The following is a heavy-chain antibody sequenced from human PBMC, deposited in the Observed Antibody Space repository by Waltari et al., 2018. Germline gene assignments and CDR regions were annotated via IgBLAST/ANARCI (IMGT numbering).Heavy chain of an antibody. D-gene: IGHD6-13*01. CDR1: GFTFDDYA. Sequence: EVQLVESGGGLVQPGRSLRLSCAASGFTFDDYAMHWVRQAPGKGLEWVAGMIWNSGSIGYAYSVNGRFTISGDNAKNSLYLQMNSLRAEDTALYYCAKDSLVYSSRSGMDVWGQGTTVTVSS. CDR2: MIWNSGSI. J-gene: IGHJ6*02. V-gene: IGHV3-9*01. CDR3: AKDSLVYSSRSGMDV.